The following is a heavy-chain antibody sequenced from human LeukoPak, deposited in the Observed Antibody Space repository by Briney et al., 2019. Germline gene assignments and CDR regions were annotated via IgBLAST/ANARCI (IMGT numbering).Heavy chain of an antibody. J-gene: IGHJ4*02. V-gene: IGHV6-1*01. CDR3: AREEDGAPARNFDS. CDR2: TYYRSKWFS. Sequence: SQTLSLTCAISGDSVSSNTATWNWIRQSPSRGLEWLGRTYYRSKWFSDYALSVKSRIMINPDTSKNQFSLHLNSVIPEDTAIYFCAREEDGAPARNFDSWGQGILVTVSP. CDR1: GDSVSSNTAT. D-gene: IGHD6-13*01.